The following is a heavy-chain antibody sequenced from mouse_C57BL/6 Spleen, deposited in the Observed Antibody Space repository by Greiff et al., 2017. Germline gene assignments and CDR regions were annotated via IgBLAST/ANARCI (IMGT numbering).Heavy chain of an antibody. CDR1: GYAFSSSW. D-gene: IGHD2-5*01. V-gene: IGHV1-82*01. J-gene: IGHJ2*01. Sequence: VMLVESGPELVKPGASVKISCKASGYAFSSSWMNWVKQRPGKGLEWIGRIYPGDGDTNYNGKFKGKATLTADKSSSTAYMQLSSLTSEDSAVYFCARRGAYYSNYDYFDYWGQGTTLTVSS. CDR3: ARRGAYYSNYDYFDY. CDR2: IYPGDGDT.